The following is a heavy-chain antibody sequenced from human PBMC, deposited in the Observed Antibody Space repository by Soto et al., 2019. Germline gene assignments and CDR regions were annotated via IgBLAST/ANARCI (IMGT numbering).Heavy chain of an antibody. CDR1: GGTFSSYA. Sequence: SVKVSCKASGGTFSSYAISWVRQAPGQGLEWMGGIIPISETTNYAQKFQGRVTITADESKSTAYMELSSLRSEDTAVYYCARSQGSSTSLEIYYYYYYGMDVWGQGTTVTSP. V-gene: IGHV1-69*13. CDR3: ARSQGSSTSLEIYYYYYYGMDV. J-gene: IGHJ6*02. D-gene: IGHD2-2*01. CDR2: IIPISETT.